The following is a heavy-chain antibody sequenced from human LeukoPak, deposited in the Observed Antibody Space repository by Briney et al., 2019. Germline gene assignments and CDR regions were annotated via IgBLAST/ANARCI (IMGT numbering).Heavy chain of an antibody. D-gene: IGHD3-22*01. CDR1: GGTFSSYA. CDR3: ARERGDHYDSSGFDY. V-gene: IGHV1-69*13. Sequence: ASVKVSCKASGGTFSSYAISWVRQAPGQGLEWMGGIIPIFGTANYAQKFQGRVTITADESTSTAYMELSSLRSEDTAVYYCARERGDHYDSSGFDYWGQGTLVTVSS. CDR2: IIPIFGTA. J-gene: IGHJ4*02.